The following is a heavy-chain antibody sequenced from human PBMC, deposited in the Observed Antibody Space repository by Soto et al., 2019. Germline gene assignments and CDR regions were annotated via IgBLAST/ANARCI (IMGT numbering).Heavy chain of an antibody. CDR1: GFTFSDYA. Sequence: VQLVESGGGVVQPGRSLRLSCAASGFTFSDYAMHWVRQAPGKGLEWVAVVSHDGRNTHYADSVKGRFTISRDSSKNTLSLETTSLRAVDTAVYYCAKGGRQWLVASDFNYWGQGALFTVSS. CDR3: AKGGRQWLVASDFNY. CDR2: VSHDGRNT. V-gene: IGHV3-30*18. D-gene: IGHD6-19*01. J-gene: IGHJ4*02.